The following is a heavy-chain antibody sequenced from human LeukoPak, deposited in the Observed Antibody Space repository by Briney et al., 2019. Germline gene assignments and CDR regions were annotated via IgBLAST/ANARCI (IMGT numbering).Heavy chain of an antibody. CDR2: IYYSGST. J-gene: IGHJ4*02. D-gene: IGHD3-3*01. V-gene: IGHV4-31*03. CDR1: GGSISSGGYY. CDR3: ARVPIFGVVFDY. Sequence: SQTLSLTCTVSGGSISSGGYYWSWIRQHPGKGLEWIGYIYYSGSTYYNPSLKSRVTISVGTSKNQFSLKLSSVTAADTAVYYCARVPIFGVVFDYWGQGTLVTVSS.